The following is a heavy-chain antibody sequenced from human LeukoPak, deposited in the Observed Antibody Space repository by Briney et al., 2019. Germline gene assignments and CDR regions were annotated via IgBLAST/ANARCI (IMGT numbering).Heavy chain of an antibody. D-gene: IGHD2-21*02. CDR3: AKGETYIVVTSTSDS. CDR1: GFTFSSYW. CDR2: IKQDGSEK. V-gene: IGHV3-7*03. J-gene: IGHJ4*02. Sequence: GGSLRLSCAASGFTFSSYWMGWVRQAPGKGLEWVANIKQDGSEKYYVDSVKGRFTISRDNSKNTLYLQMNSLRAEDTAVYYCAKGETYIVVTSTSDSWGQGTLVTVSS.